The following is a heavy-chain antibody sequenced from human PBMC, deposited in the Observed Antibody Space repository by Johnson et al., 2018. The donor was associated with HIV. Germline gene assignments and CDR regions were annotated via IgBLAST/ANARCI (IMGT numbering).Heavy chain of an antibody. CDR1: GFTFSSYA. CDR3: ARDPVSHYYDSSGYRDDAFDI. D-gene: IGHD3-22*01. V-gene: IGHV3-30-3*01. J-gene: IGHJ3*02. Sequence: QVQLVESGGGVVQPGRSLRLSCAASGFTFSSYAMHWVRQAPGKGLEWVAVISYDGSNKYYADSVKGRFTISRDNSKNTLYLQMNSLRAEDTAVYYCARDPVSHYYDSSGYRDDAFDIWGQGTMVTVSS. CDR2: ISYDGSNK.